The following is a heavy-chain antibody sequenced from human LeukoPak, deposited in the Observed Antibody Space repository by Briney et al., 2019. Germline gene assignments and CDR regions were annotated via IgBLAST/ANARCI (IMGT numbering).Heavy chain of an antibody. CDR1: GYTLTNYY. CDR2: INPRGSST. J-gene: IGHJ3*02. Sequence: ASVTVSCKASGYTLTNYYIHWVRQAPGQGLEWMGIINPRGSSTSYAQKFQGRVTMTRDTSTSTVYMELSSLRSEDTAVYYCAGGTTNTKGAFDMWGQGTMVTVSS. CDR3: AGGTTNTKGAFDM. D-gene: IGHD2-8*01. V-gene: IGHV1-46*01.